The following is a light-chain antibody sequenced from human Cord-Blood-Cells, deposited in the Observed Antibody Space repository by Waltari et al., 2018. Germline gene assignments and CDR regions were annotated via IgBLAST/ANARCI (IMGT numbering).Light chain of an antibody. CDR1: QGVSSN. J-gene: IGKJ2*01. CDR2: GSS. CDR3: QQYNNWPYT. Sequence: EIVMTQTPATLSVSPGESAPLSCRASQGVSSNLAWYQQKPGQAPRLLIYGSSTRATGIPARFSGSGSGTEFTLTISSLQSEDFAVYYCQQYNNWPYTFGQGTKLEIK. V-gene: IGKV3-15*01.